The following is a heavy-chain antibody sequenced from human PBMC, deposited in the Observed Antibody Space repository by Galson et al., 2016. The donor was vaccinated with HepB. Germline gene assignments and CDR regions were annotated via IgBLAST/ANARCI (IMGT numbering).Heavy chain of an antibody. J-gene: IGHJ6*02. V-gene: IGHV3-30*18. D-gene: IGHD2-15*01. CDR2: ISYDGSNK. CDR1: GLTFSSYG. CDR3: AKDARYCSGASSTYGMDV. Sequence: SLRLSCAASGLTFSSYGMHWVRQAPGKGLEWVAVISYDGSNKYYADSVKGRFTISRDNAKNTLYLQMNSLRAEDTALYYCAKDARYCSGASSTYGMDVWGQGTTVTVSS.